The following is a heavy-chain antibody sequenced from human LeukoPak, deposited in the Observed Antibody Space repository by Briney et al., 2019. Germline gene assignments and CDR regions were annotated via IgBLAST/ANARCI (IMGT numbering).Heavy chain of an antibody. J-gene: IGHJ6*02. Sequence: GSLVKVSCKASGGTFSSYAISWVRQAPGQGLEWMGGIIPIFGTANYAQKFQGRVTITADESTSTAYMELSSLRSEDTAVYYCASYDNWNYQPSYYYYGMDVWGQGTTVTVSS. CDR1: GGTFSSYA. CDR3: ASYDNWNYQPSYYYYGMDV. CDR2: IIPIFGTA. V-gene: IGHV1-69*01. D-gene: IGHD1-7*01.